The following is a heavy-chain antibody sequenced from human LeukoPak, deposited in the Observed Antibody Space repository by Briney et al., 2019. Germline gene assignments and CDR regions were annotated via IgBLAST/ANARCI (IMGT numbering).Heavy chain of an antibody. J-gene: IGHJ6*03. V-gene: IGHV4-39*01. CDR2: IYYSGST. CDR3: ARHAGLRWIYFRPIYYYYMDV. CDR1: GGSISSRSYY. Sequence: PSETLSLTCTVSGGSISSRSYYWGWIRQPPGKGLEWIGSIYYSGSTYYNPSLKSRVTMSVDTSKNQFSLKLSSVTAADTAVYYCARHAGLRWIYFRPIYYYYMDVWGKGTTVTISS. D-gene: IGHD5-12*01.